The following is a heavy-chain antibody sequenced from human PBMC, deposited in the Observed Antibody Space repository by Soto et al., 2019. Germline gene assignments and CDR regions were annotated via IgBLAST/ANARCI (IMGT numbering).Heavy chain of an antibody. J-gene: IGHJ4*02. V-gene: IGHV3-23*01. CDR2: ISTSDGNT. CDR3: VKGGGDYYYDYFDY. Sequence: GGSLRLSCAASGFSFSSYAMTWVRQAPGKGLEWVSTISTSDGNTYYADSVKGRFTVSRDNSKNTLYLRMSSLRAEDTAVYYCVKGGGDYYYDYFDYWGQGTLVTVSS. D-gene: IGHD3-22*01. CDR1: GFSFSSYA.